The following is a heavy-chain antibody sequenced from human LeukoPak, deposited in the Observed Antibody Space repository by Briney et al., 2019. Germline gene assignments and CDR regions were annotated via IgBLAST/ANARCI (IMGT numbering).Heavy chain of an antibody. CDR2: ISGSGGST. V-gene: IGHV3-23*01. Sequence: GGSLRLSCAVSGFTFSSYAMSWVRQAPGKGLEWVAPISGSGGSTYYADSVKGRFTISRDNHKNTLYLQMISLRDEDTAVYYCAKDLYYYESSGYWNFDYWGQGTLVTVSS. D-gene: IGHD3-22*01. CDR3: AKDLYYYESSGYWNFDY. CDR1: GFTFSSYA. J-gene: IGHJ4*02.